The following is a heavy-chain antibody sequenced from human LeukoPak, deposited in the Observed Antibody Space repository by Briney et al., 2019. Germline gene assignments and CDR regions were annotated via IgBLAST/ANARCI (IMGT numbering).Heavy chain of an antibody. CDR2: IIPIFGTA. CDR3: ARGAITFGGVIVLLDY. V-gene: IGHV1-69*05. D-gene: IGHD3-16*02. Sequence: SVKVSCKASGGIFSSYAISWVRQAPGQGLEWMGRIIPIFGTANYAQKFQGRVTITTDESTSTAYMELSSLRSEDTAVYYCARGAITFGGVIVLLDYWGQGTLVTVSS. J-gene: IGHJ4*02. CDR1: GGIFSSYA.